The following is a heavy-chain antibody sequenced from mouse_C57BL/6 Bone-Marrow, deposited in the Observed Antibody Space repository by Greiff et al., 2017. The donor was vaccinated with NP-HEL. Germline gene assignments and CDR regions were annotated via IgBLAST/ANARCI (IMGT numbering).Heavy chain of an antibody. J-gene: IGHJ1*03. D-gene: IGHD1-1*01. CDR2: IDPNSGGT. CDR3: AYTVVARDWYFDV. V-gene: IGHV1-72*01. CDR1: GYTFTSYW. Sequence: VQLQQSGAELVKPGASVKLSCKASGYTFTSYWMHWVKQRPGRGLEWIGRIDPNSGGTKYNEKFKSKATLTVDKPSSTAYMQLSSLTSEDSAVYYCAYTVVARDWYFDVWGTGTTVTVSS.